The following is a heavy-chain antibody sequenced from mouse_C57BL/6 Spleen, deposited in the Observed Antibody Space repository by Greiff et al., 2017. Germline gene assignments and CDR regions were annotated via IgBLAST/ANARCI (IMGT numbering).Heavy chain of an antibody. D-gene: IGHD4-1*02. Sequence: VQLQQPGAELVKPGASVKVSCKASGYTFTSYWLHWVKQRPGQGLEWIGRIHPSDSAMNYTQKFKGKATLPVDKSSITAYMQLSSLTSVDSAVYYCASSNWDDYWGQGTTLTVSS. CDR3: ASSNWDDY. CDR2: IHPSDSAM. CDR1: GYTFTSYW. J-gene: IGHJ2*01. V-gene: IGHV1-74*01.